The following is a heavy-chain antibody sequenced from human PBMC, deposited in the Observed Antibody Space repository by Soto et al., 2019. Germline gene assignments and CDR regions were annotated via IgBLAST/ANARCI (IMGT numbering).Heavy chain of an antibody. CDR2: FDPEDGET. Sequence: GASVKVSCKVSGYTLTELSMHWVRQAPGKGLEWMGGFDPEDGETIYAQKFQGRVTMTEDTSTDTAYMELSSLRSEDTAVYYCARVNEGYSGYDLGNYFDYWGQGTLVTVSS. CDR1: GYTLTELS. J-gene: IGHJ4*02. V-gene: IGHV1-24*01. CDR3: ARVNEGYSGYDLGNYFDY. D-gene: IGHD5-12*01.